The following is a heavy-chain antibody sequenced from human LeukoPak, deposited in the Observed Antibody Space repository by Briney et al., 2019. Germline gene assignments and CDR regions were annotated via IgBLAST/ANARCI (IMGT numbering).Heavy chain of an antibody. J-gene: IGHJ4*02. Sequence: GASVKVSCKASGYTFTGYYMHWVRQAPGQGPEWMGRINPNSGGTNYAQKFQGRVTMTRDTSISTAYMELSRLRSDDTAVYYCAAIAAAGNEFDYWGQGTLVTVSS. V-gene: IGHV1-2*06. CDR2: INPNSGGT. D-gene: IGHD6-13*01. CDR3: AAIAAAGNEFDY. CDR1: GYTFTGYY.